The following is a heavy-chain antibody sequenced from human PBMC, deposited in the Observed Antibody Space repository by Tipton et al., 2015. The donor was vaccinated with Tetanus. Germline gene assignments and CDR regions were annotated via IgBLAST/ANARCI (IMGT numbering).Heavy chain of an antibody. Sequence: SLRLSCAASGFTFSSYWMSWVRQAPGKGLEWVANIKQDGSEKYYVDSVKGRFTISRDNAKNSLYLQMNSLRAEDTAVYYCARVWGRGQLVTKPNWYFDLWGRGTLVTVSS. D-gene: IGHD6-6*01. J-gene: IGHJ2*01. CDR3: ARVWGRGQLVTKPNWYFDL. V-gene: IGHV3-7*01. CDR2: IKQDGSEK. CDR1: GFTFSSYW.